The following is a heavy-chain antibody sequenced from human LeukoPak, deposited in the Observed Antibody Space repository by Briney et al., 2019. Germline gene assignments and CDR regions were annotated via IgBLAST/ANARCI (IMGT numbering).Heavy chain of an antibody. D-gene: IGHD2-2*01. CDR3: ARVVEYQSYATFDY. Sequence: ASVKVSRKASGYTFTSYGISWVRQAPGQGLEWMGWVSAYNGNTNYEQRLQGRVTMTTDTSTSTAYMELRSLRSDDTAVYYCARVVEYQSYATFDYWGQGTLVTVSS. V-gene: IGHV1-18*01. J-gene: IGHJ4*02. CDR2: VSAYNGNT. CDR1: GYTFTSYG.